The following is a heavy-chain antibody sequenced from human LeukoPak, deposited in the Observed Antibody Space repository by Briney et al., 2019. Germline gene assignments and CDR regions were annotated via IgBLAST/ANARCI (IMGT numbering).Heavy chain of an antibody. D-gene: IGHD3-9*01. V-gene: IGHV1-2*06. CDR1: GYTFTGYY. CDR3: ARGDILTGYYNPAHFDY. Sequence: ASVKVSCKASGYTFTGYYMHWVRQAPGQGLEWMGRINPNSGGTNYAQKFQGRVTMTRDTSISTAYMELSSLRSEDTAVYYCARGDILTGYYNPAHFDYWGQGTLVTVSS. J-gene: IGHJ4*02. CDR2: INPNSGGT.